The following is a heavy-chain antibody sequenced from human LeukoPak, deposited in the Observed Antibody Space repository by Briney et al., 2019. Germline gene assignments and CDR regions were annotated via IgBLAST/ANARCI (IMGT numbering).Heavy chain of an antibody. J-gene: IGHJ4*02. CDR1: GYAFTSYG. CDR2: ISAYNGNT. CDR3: ARDRILLWFGELFDY. V-gene: IGHV1-18*01. D-gene: IGHD3-10*01. Sequence: ASVKVSGKASGYAFTSYGISWVRQAPGQGLEWMGWISAYNGNTNYAQKLQGRVTMTTDTSTSTAYMELRSLRSDDTAVYYCARDRILLWFGELFDYWGQGTLVTVSS.